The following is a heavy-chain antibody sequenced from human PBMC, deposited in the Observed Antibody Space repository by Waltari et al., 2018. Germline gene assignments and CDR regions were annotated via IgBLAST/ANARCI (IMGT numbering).Heavy chain of an antibody. Sequence: EVQLVESGGGLVQPGGSLRLSCAASGFTFSSYAMSWVRQAPGKGLEWVSAISGRGGRTEYADSVKGRLTIARDNSKNTRYLQMNSLRAEDTAVYYCAKRREGVAWRYVDYWGQGTLVIVSS. J-gene: IGHJ4*02. V-gene: IGHV3-23*04. D-gene: IGHD1-1*01. CDR1: GFTFSSYA. CDR3: AKRREGVAWRYVDY. CDR2: ISGRGGRT.